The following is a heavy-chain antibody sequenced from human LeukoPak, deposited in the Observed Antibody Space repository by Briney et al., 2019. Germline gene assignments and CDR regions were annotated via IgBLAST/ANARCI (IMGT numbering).Heavy chain of an antibody. V-gene: IGHV4-61*02. J-gene: IGHJ4*02. CDR2: IYTSGST. CDR3: ARGKTAMVL. Sequence: PSQTLSLTCTVSGGSISSRSYYWSWIRQPAGKGLEWIGRIYTSGSTNYNPSLKSRVTISADTSKNQFSLKLSSVTAADTAVYYCARGKTAMVLRGQGTLVTVSS. D-gene: IGHD5-18*01. CDR1: GGSISSRSYY.